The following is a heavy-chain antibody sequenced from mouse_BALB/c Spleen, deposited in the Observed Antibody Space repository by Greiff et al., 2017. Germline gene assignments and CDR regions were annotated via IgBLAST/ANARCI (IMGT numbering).Heavy chain of an antibody. V-gene: IGHV5-6-3*01. J-gene: IGHJ2*01. CDR1: GFTFSSYG. Sequence: EVKLVESGGGLVQPGGSLKLSCAASGFTFSSYGMSWVRQTPDKRLELVATINSNGGSTYYPDSVKGRFTISRDNAKNTLYLQMSSLKSEDTAMYYCARDEEYGNYDFDDWGQGTTLTVSS. D-gene: IGHD2-10*02. CDR2: INSNGGST. CDR3: ARDEEYGNYDFDD.